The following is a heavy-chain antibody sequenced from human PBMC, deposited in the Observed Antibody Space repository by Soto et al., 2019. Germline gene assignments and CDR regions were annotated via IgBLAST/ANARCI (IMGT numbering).Heavy chain of an antibody. CDR2: ISGSGGST. V-gene: IGHV3-23*01. D-gene: IGHD6-19*01. Sequence: EVQLLESGGGLVQPGGSLRLSCAASGLTFSSYAISWVRQAPGKGLEWVSAISGSGGSTYYADSVKGRFTISKDNSKNTLYLQMNSLRAEDTAVYYCAKDHPRYSSGWEIDYWGQGTLVTVSS. CDR3: AKDHPRYSSGWEIDY. J-gene: IGHJ4*02. CDR1: GLTFSSYA.